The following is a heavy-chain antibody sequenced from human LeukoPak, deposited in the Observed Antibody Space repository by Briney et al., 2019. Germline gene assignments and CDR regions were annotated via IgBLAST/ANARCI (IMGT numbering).Heavy chain of an antibody. Sequence: SETLYLTCTVSGGSISSYYWSWIRQPPGKGLEWIGYIYYSGSTNYNPSLKSRVTISVDTSKNQFSLKLSSVTAADTAVYYCAREAYYYDSSGYYYYYYGMDVWGQGTTVTVSS. CDR3: AREAYYYDSSGYYYYYYGMDV. J-gene: IGHJ6*02. V-gene: IGHV4-59*01. CDR1: GGSISSYY. CDR2: IYYSGST. D-gene: IGHD3-22*01.